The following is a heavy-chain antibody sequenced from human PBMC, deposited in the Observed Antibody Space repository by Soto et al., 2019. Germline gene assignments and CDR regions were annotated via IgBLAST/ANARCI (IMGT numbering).Heavy chain of an antibody. J-gene: IGHJ3*02. Sequence: PGGSLRLSCAASGFTFSSYAMHWVRQAPGKGLEYVSAISSNGGSTYYANSVKGRFTISRDNSKNTLYLQMGSLRAEDMAVYYCARDLDGGYCSGGSCYTNDAFDIWGQGTMVTVSS. D-gene: IGHD2-15*01. CDR1: GFTFSSYA. CDR2: ISSNGGST. V-gene: IGHV3-64*01. CDR3: ARDLDGGYCSGGSCYTNDAFDI.